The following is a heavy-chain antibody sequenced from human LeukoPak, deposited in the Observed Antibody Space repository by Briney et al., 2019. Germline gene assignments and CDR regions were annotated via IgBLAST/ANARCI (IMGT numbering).Heavy chain of an antibody. CDR3: ARARSTSSTFDFDY. CDR2: ISSSSSYI. D-gene: IGHD2-2*01. CDR1: GFTFSSYS. J-gene: IGHJ4*02. Sequence: GGSLRLSCAASGFTFSSYSMTWVRQAPGKGLEWVSSISSSSSYIYYADSVKGRFTISRDNAKNSLYLQMNSLRAEDTAVYYCARARSTSSTFDFDYWGQGTLVTVSS. V-gene: IGHV3-21*01.